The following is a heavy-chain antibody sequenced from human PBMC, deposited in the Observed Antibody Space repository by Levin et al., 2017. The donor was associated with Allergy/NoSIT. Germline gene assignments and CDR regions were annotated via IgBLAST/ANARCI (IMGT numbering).Heavy chain of an antibody. CDR2: ISAYNGNT. CDR3: ARESWVSRSMITFEGVIVMAGYFDY. V-gene: IGHV1-18*01. D-gene: IGHD3-16*02. CDR1: GYTFTSYG. Sequence: ASVKVSCKASGYTFTSYGISWVRQAPGQGLEWMGWISAYNGNTNYAQKLQGRVTMTTDTSTSTAYMELRSLRSDDTAVYYCARESWVSRSMITFEGVIVMAGYFDYWGQGTLVTVSS. J-gene: IGHJ4*02.